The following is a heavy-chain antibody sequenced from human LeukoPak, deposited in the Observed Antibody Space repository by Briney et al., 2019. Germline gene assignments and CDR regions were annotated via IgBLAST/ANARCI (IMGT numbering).Heavy chain of an antibody. CDR2: ISSDGSNK. Sequence: GRSLRLSCAASGFTLSTYGMHWVRQAPGKGLEWVAVISSDGSNKFYADSVKGRFTISRDNSKNTLYLQMNSLRAEDTAVCYCAKGATATLEDAFDIWGQGTMVTVSS. J-gene: IGHJ3*02. CDR3: AKGATATLEDAFDI. CDR1: GFTLSTYG. V-gene: IGHV3-30*18. D-gene: IGHD2-15*01.